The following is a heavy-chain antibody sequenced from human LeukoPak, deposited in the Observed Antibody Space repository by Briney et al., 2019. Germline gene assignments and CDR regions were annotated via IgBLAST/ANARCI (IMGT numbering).Heavy chain of an antibody. D-gene: IGHD2-2*01. CDR1: GFTFTSSA. CDR2: IVVGSGNT. V-gene: IGHV1-58*01. CDR3: AAPYCSSTSCYRDAFDI. Sequence: GTSVKVSCKASGFTFTSSAVQWVRQARGQRLEWIGWIVVGSGNTNYAQKFQERVTITRDMSTSTAYIELSSLRSEDTAVYYCAAPYCSSTSCYRDAFDIWGQGTMVTVSS. J-gene: IGHJ3*02.